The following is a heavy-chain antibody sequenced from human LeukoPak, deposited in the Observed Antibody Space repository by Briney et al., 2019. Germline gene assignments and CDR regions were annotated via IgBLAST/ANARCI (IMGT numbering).Heavy chain of an antibody. J-gene: IGHJ4*02. Sequence: SETLSLTRAVSGASLSSTNWWNWVRQPPGKGLEWLGEIYHSGSTNYNPSLKSRVTMSVDKSKNQFSLKLSSVTAADTAVYFCARENTVTTTFEYWGQGILVTVSS. D-gene: IGHD4-17*01. CDR2: IYHSGST. CDR1: GASLSSTNW. V-gene: IGHV4-4*02. CDR3: ARENTVTTTFEY.